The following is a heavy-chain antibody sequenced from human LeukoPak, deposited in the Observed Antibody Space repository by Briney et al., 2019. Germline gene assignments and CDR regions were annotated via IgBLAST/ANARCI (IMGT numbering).Heavy chain of an antibody. J-gene: IGHJ4*02. V-gene: IGHV3-74*01. CDR3: ARQGYGGPPYYFDY. CDR1: GFTFSSYS. D-gene: IGHD4-23*01. CDR2: INTDGSST. Sequence: GGSLRLSCAASGFTFSSYSMNWVRQAPGKGLEWVSRINTDGSSTSYADSVKGRFTISRDNAKNTLYLQMNSLRAEDTAVYYCARQGYGGPPYYFDYWGQGTLVTVSS.